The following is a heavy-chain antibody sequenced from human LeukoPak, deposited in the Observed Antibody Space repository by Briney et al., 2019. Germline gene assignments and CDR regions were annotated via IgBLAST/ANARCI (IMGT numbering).Heavy chain of an antibody. CDR3: AKDSSDSSGYLSSYYFDY. Sequence: PGGSLRLSCAASGFTFSSYEMNWVRQAPGKGLEWVSSISSSSSYIYYADSVKGRFTISRDNSQNTLYLQMNSLRAEDAAVYYCAKDSSDSSGYLSSYYFDYWGQGTLVTVSS. D-gene: IGHD3-22*01. CDR2: ISSSSSYI. J-gene: IGHJ4*02. CDR1: GFTFSSYE. V-gene: IGHV3-21*01.